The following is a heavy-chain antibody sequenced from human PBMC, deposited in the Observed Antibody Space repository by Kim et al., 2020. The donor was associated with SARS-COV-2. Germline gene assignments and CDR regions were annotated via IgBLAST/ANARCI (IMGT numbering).Heavy chain of an antibody. J-gene: IGHJ1*01. Sequence: GGSLRLSCAASGFTVSSNYMSWVRQAPGKGLEWVSVIYSGGSTYYADSVKGRFTISRDNSKNTLYLQMNSLRAEDTAVYYCAFSIALPEYFQHWGQGTLVTVSS. CDR1: GFTVSSNY. CDR2: IYSGGST. D-gene: IGHD6-6*01. V-gene: IGHV3-66*01. CDR3: AFSIALPEYFQH.